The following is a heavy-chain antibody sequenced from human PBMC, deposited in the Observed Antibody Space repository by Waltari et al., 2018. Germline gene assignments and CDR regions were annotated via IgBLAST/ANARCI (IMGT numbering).Heavy chain of an antibody. Sequence: QVQLQESGPGLVKPSETLSLTCSVSGGSISSHYWSWIRQPPGKGLEWIGYIYYSGSTNYNPSLKSRVTISVDTSKNQFSLKLSSVTAADTAVYYCARIGYCSGGSCHPLDYWGQGTLVTVSS. V-gene: IGHV4-59*11. CDR3: ARIGYCSGGSCHPLDY. CDR1: GGSISSHY. CDR2: IYYSGST. J-gene: IGHJ4*02. D-gene: IGHD2-15*01.